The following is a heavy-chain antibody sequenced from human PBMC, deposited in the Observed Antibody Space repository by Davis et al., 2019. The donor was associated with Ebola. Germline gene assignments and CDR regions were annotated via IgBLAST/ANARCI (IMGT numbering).Heavy chain of an antibody. J-gene: IGHJ5*02. CDR1: GGSFSGYY. Sequence: PSETLSLTCAVYGGSFSGYYWSWIRQPPGKGLEWMGEINHSGSTNYNPSRKSRVTISVDTSKNQFSLKLSSVTAADTAVYYCARGVIVVVIALIYNWFDPWGQGTLVTVSS. CDR2: INHSGST. V-gene: IGHV4-34*01. CDR3: ARGVIVVVIALIYNWFDP. D-gene: IGHD2-21*01.